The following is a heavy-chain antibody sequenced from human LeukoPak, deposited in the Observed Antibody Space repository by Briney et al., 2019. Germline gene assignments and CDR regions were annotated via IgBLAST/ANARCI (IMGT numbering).Heavy chain of an antibody. J-gene: IGHJ5*02. V-gene: IGHV1-24*01. CDR2: FDPEDDET. CDR3: ATVVVVVPAARWFDP. CDR1: GYTLTELS. Sequence: ASVKGSCKVSGYTLTELSMHWVRQAPGKGLEWMGGFDPEDDETIYAQKFQGRVTMTEDTSTDTAYMELSSLRSEDTAVYYCATVVVVVPAARWFDPWGQGTLVTVSS. D-gene: IGHD2-2*01.